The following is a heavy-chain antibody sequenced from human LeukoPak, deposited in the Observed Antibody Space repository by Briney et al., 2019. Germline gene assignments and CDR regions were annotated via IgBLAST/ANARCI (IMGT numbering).Heavy chain of an antibody. CDR3: ARVYGSGTYYPYRMDV. Sequence: GGSLRLSCAASGFSFSNYWMSWVRQAPGKGLEWVANIKQDGSEKYYVDSVKGRFTISRDNAKNSLYLQMNSLRVEDTAVYYCARVYGSGTYYPYRMDVWGQGTTVTVSS. CDR1: GFSFSNYW. V-gene: IGHV3-7*04. D-gene: IGHD3-10*01. CDR2: IKQDGSEK. J-gene: IGHJ6*02.